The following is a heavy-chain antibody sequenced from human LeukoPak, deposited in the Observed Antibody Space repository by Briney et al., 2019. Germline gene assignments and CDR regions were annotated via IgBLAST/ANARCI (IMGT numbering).Heavy chain of an antibody. Sequence: SETLSLTCTVSGGSISSYHWSWIRQPPGKGLEWIGYIYTSGSTNYNPSLKSRVTISVDTSKNQFSLKLSSVTAADTAVYYCARADITYSVDYWGQGTLVTVSS. J-gene: IGHJ4*02. D-gene: IGHD3-16*01. CDR2: IYTSGST. V-gene: IGHV4-4*09. CDR1: GGSISSYH. CDR3: ARADITYSVDY.